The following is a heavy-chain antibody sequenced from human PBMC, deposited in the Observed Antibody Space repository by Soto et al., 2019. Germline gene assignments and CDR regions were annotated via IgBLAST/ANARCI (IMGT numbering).Heavy chain of an antibody. J-gene: IGHJ5*02. CDR3: ARVVVPAATKWFDP. CDR2: IYYSGST. CDR1: GGSISSGGYY. V-gene: IGHV4-31*03. D-gene: IGHD2-2*01. Sequence: SETLSLTCTVPGGSISSGGYYWSWIRQHPGKGLEWIGYIYYSGSTYYNPSLKSRVTISVDTSKNQFSLKLSSVTAADTAVYYCARVVVPAATKWFDPWGQGTLVTVSS.